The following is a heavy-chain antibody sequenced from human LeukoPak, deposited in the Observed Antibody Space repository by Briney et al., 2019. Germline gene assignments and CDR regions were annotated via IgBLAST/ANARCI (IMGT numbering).Heavy chain of an antibody. V-gene: IGHV1-2*02. D-gene: IGHD6-19*01. CDR1: GYTFTGYY. CDR2: INPNSGGT. CDR3: ARGIAVAVYYFGY. Sequence: GASVKVSCTASGYTFTGYYMHWVRQAPGQGLEWMGWINPNSGGTNYAQKFQGRVTMTRDTSISTAFMELSRLRSDDTAVYYCARGIAVAVYYFGYWGQGTLVTVSS. J-gene: IGHJ4*02.